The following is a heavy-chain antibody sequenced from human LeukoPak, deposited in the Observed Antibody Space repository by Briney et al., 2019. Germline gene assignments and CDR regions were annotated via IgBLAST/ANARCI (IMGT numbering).Heavy chain of an antibody. D-gene: IGHD2-15*01. J-gene: IGHJ5*02. CDR2: INHSGST. CDR3: ARGRRKSDIVVVVAATRGWFDP. Sequence: SETLSLTCAVHGGSFSGYYWSWIRQPPGKGLEWIGEINHSGSTNYDPSLKSRVTISVDTSKNQFSLKLSSVTAADTAVYYCARGRRKSDIVVVVAATRGWFDPWGQGTLVTVSS. CDR1: GGSFSGYY. V-gene: IGHV4-34*01.